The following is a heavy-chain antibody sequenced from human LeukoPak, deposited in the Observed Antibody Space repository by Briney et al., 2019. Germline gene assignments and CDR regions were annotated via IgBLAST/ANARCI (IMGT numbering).Heavy chain of an antibody. CDR3: ARDCCAWGSHDI. CDR2: INQDRRVK. Sequence: GGSLRLSCAAYGFRFSNYWMTWVRQAPGKGLKRVGNINQDRRVKSYVDAVKGRFTIYRDNANNSLYLQMNGLRAEDTALYSCARDCCAWGSHDIWGQGTMVSVSS. V-gene: IGHV3-7*01. D-gene: IGHD3-16*01. CDR1: GFRFSNYW. J-gene: IGHJ3*02.